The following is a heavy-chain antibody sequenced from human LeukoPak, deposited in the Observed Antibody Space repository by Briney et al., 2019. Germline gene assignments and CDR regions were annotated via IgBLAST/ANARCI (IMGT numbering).Heavy chain of an antibody. CDR2: ISTNGGST. CDR3: AKGGEQVSHFDY. J-gene: IGHJ4*02. CDR1: GFTFSSYA. D-gene: IGHD3-16*01. Sequence: GGSLRLSCSASGFTFSSYAMHWVRQAPGKGLEYVSAISTNGGSTYYADSVKGRFTISRDNSKNTLYLQMNSLRAEDTAVYYCAKGGEQVSHFDYWGQGTLVTVSS. V-gene: IGHV3-64*04.